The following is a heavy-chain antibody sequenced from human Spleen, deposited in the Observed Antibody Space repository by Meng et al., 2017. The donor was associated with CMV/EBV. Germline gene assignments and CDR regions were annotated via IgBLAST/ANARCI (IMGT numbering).Heavy chain of an antibody. V-gene: IGHV3-23*01. CDR1: GFTFRSYA. Sequence: GESLKISCAASGFTFRSYAMSWVRQAPGKGLEWVSAISGGAGSTYYAGSVEGRFTISRDNAKNSLYLQMNSLRAEDTAVYYCARERGRDGSYQPGDYYYGMDVWGQGTTVTVSS. J-gene: IGHJ6*02. D-gene: IGHD1-26*01. CDR3: ARERGRDGSYQPGDYYYGMDV. CDR2: ISGGAGST.